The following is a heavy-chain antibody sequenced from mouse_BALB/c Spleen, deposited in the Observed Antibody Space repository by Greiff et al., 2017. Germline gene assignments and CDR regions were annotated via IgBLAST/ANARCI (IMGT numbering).Heavy chain of an antibody. CDR1: GFTFSSFG. Sequence: DVMFVESGGGLVQPGGSRKLSCAASGFTFSSFGMHWDRQAPATGLEWVAYISSGSSTIYYADTVKGRFTISRDNPKNTLFLQMTSLRYEDTAMDYCVRWSKRHYVDDGSRGTAL. D-gene: IGHD1-2*01. J-gene: IGHJ2*01. V-gene: IGHV5-17*02. CDR3: VRWSKRHYVDD. CDR2: ISSGSSTI.